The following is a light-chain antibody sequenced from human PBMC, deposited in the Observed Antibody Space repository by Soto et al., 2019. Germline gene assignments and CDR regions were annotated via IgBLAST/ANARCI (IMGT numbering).Light chain of an antibody. V-gene: IGLV1-44*01. J-gene: IGLJ1*01. CDR3: AAWDDSLNGHYV. Sequence: QSGLTQPPSASWTPGQRFTISCSGSSSNIGSNTVNWYQQLPGTAPKLLIYSNNQRPSGVPDRFSGSKSGTSASLVISGLQSEDEADYYCAAWDDSLNGHYVFGTGTKVTVL. CDR2: SNN. CDR1: SSNIGSNT.